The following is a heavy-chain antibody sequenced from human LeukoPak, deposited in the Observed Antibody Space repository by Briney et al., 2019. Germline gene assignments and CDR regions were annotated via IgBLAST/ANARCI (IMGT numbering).Heavy chain of an antibody. CDR1: GFTFSNYW. Sequence: GGSLRLSCAASGFTFSNYWMTWVRQAPGKGLEWVANIKQDGSEKYYVDSVKGRFTISRDNAKDSLYLQMNSLGAEDTAVYYCARDPYYYERGGFWGQGTLVTVSS. CDR2: IKQDGSEK. D-gene: IGHD3-22*01. CDR3: ARDPYYYERGGF. J-gene: IGHJ4*02. V-gene: IGHV3-7*01.